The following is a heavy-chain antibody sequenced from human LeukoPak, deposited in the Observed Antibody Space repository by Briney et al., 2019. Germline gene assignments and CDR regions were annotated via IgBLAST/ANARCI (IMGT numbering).Heavy chain of an antibody. Sequence: PGGSLRLSCAASGFTFSSYAMSWVRQAPGKGLEWVSAISGSGGSTYYADSVKGRFTISRDNSKNTLYLQMNSLRAEDTAVYYCANRLLGTTVTKDDYWGQGTLVTVSS. J-gene: IGHJ4*02. D-gene: IGHD4-17*01. CDR1: GFTFSSYA. V-gene: IGHV3-23*01. CDR3: ANRLLGTTVTKDDY. CDR2: ISGSGGST.